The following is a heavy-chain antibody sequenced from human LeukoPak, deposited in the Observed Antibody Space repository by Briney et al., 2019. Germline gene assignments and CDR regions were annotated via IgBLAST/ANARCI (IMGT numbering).Heavy chain of an antibody. J-gene: IGHJ6*02. CDR3: ARADYYYYYGMDV. Sequence: PGGSLRLSCAASGFTFSTFNMHWVRQAPGKGLEWVAVFSSDGRSTFYAENVQGRFTLSRDNSKNTLSLQMNSLRAEDTAVYYCARADYYYYYGMDVWGQGTMVTVSS. CDR2: FSSDGRST. V-gene: IGHV3-30*03. CDR1: GFTFSTFN.